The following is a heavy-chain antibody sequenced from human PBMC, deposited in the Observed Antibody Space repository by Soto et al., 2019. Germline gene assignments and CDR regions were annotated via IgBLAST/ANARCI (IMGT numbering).Heavy chain of an antibody. CDR3: AKSVGGTNYWYGMDV. D-gene: IGHD2-15*01. J-gene: IGHJ6*02. V-gene: IGHV3-23*01. CDR2: LSGSGGSI. CDR1: GFTFSLYA. Sequence: EVQLLESGGGLVQPGGSLRLSCAASGFTFSLYAMSWVRQAAGKGLEWVSVLSGSGGSIYYADSVKGWFTASRDNSKNTLYLQMNSLGVEDTAVYYCAKSVGGTNYWYGMDVWGRGTTVTVSS.